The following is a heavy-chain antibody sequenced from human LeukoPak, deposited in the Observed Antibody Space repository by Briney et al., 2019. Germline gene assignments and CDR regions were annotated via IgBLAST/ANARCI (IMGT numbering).Heavy chain of an antibody. D-gene: IGHD6-13*01. Sequence: SETLSLTCTVSGGSISSYYWSWIRQPPGKGLEWIGYIYYSGSTNYNPSLKSRVTISVDTSKNQFSLKLSSVTAADTAVYYCARVAAAAAGPFDYWGQGTLVTVSS. CDR3: ARVAAAAAGPFDY. V-gene: IGHV4-59*12. CDR2: IYYSGST. CDR1: GGSISSYY. J-gene: IGHJ4*02.